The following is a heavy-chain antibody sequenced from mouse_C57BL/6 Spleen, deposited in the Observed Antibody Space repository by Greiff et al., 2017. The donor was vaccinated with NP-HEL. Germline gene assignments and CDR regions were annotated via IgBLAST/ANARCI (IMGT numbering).Heavy chain of an antibody. Sequence: EVHLVESGGGLVKPGGSLKLSCAASGFTFSDYGMHWVRQAPEKGLEWVAYISSGSSTIYYADTVKGRFTISRDNAKNTLFLQLTSLRSEDTAMYYCARDYGYSYYFDYWGQGTTLTVSS. D-gene: IGHD2-2*01. CDR3: ARDYGYSYYFDY. CDR1: GFTFSDYG. J-gene: IGHJ2*01. CDR2: ISSGSSTI. V-gene: IGHV5-17*01.